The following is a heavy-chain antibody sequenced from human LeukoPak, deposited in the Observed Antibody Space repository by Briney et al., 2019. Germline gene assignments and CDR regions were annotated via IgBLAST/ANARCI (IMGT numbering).Heavy chain of an antibody. J-gene: IGHJ4*02. V-gene: IGHV4-39*07. CDR1: GGSISSSSYY. D-gene: IGHD3-16*01. CDR3: ARAGRLGYFDY. CDR2: IYYSGST. Sequence: SETLSLTCTVSGGSISSSSYYWGWIRQPPGKGLEWIGRIYYSGSTYYNPSLKSRVTISVDTSKNQFSLKLSSVTAADTAVYYCARAGRLGYFDYWGQGTLVTVSS.